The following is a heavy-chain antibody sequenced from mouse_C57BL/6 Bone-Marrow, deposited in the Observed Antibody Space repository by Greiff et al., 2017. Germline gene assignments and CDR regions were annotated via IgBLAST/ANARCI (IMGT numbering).Heavy chain of an antibody. V-gene: IGHV14-1*01. J-gene: IGHJ3*01. CDR1: GFNIKDYY. CDR2: IDPEDGDT. CDR3: TDYYGSSYDWFAY. Sequence: EVQLQQSGAELVRPGASVKLSCTASGFNIKDYYMHWVKQRPEQGLEWIGRIDPEDGDTEYAPKFQGKATMTADTSSNTAYLQLSSLTSEDTAVYYCTDYYGSSYDWFAYWGQGTLVTVSA. D-gene: IGHD1-1*01.